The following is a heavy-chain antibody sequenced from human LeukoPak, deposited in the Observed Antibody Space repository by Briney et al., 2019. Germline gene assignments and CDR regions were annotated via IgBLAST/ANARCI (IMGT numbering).Heavy chain of an antibody. D-gene: IGHD5-24*01. Sequence: GGSLRLSCAASGFTFSVYGMSWVRQAPGKGLEWVSGISGIGGKTYYADSVKGRFTISRDNAKNSLYLQMNSLRAGDTAVYYCARTIEMATISYFDYWGQGTLVTVSS. CDR1: GFTFSVYG. CDR2: ISGIGGKT. CDR3: ARTIEMATISYFDY. V-gene: IGHV3-23*01. J-gene: IGHJ4*02.